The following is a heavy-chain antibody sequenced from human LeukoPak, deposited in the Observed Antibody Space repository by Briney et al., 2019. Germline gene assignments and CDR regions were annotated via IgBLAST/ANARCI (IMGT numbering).Heavy chain of an antibody. CDR1: DGSISSYY. V-gene: IGHV4-4*07. Sequence: KTSETLSLTCSVSDGSISSYYWSWIRQPAGRGLEWIGRIYTSGSTNYNPSLKSRVTMLVDTSKNQFSLKLSSVTAAETAVYYCARWGVYCSSTSCDINWFDPWGQGTLVTVSS. D-gene: IGHD2-2*01. CDR2: IYTSGST. CDR3: ARWGVYCSSTSCDINWFDP. J-gene: IGHJ5*02.